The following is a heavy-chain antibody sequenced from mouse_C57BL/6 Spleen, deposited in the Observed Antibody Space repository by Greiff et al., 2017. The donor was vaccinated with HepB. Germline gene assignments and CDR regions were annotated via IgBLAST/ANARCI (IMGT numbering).Heavy chain of an antibody. CDR2: INPSSGYT. CDR3: ARSYYGSSYWYFDV. D-gene: IGHD1-1*01. V-gene: IGHV1-7*01. J-gene: IGHJ1*03. Sequence: VQLQQSGAELAKPGASVKLSCKASGYTFTSYWMHWVKQRPGQGLEWIGYINPSSGYTKYNQKFKAKATLTADKSSSTAYMQLSSLTYEDSAVYYCARSYYGSSYWYFDVWGTGTTVTVSS. CDR1: GYTFTSYW.